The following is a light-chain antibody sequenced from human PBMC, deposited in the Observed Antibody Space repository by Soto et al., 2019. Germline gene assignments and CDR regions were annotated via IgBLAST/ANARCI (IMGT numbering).Light chain of an antibody. CDR3: QQYATSPLT. V-gene: IGKV3-20*01. J-gene: IGKJ4*01. CDR1: QSLSNNF. Sequence: DIVLTQSPGTLSLSPGDRAALSCGASQSLSNNFLAWYQQKPGQAPRLLISGASSRATGIPDRFSGSGSVTDFTLPITRVEPEDFAVYYCQQYATSPLTFGGGTKVEIK. CDR2: GAS.